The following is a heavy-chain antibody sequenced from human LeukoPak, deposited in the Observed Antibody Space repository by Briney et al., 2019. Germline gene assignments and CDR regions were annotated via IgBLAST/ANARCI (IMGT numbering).Heavy chain of an antibody. Sequence: PSETLSLTCTVSGGSISSYYWSWIRQPPGKGLEWIGYIYYSGSTNYNPSLKSRVTISVDTSKNQFSLKLSSVTAEDTALYYCAKDRGGRYDYVWGSYRYPGPNFDYWGQGTLVTVSS. V-gene: IGHV4-59*01. CDR1: GGSISSYY. J-gene: IGHJ4*02. CDR3: AKDRGGRYDYVWGSYRYPGPNFDY. D-gene: IGHD3-16*02. CDR2: IYYSGST.